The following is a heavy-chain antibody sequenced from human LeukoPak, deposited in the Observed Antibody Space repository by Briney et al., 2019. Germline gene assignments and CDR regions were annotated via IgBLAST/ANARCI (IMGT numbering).Heavy chain of an antibody. Sequence: GASVKVSCKASGYTFTSYDINWVRQATGQGLEGMGWMNPNSGNTGYAQKFQGRVTMTRNTSISTAYMELSSLRSEDTAVYYCARAPTGYSYGPYYYYYYGMDVWGQGTTVTVSS. V-gene: IGHV1-8*01. CDR1: GYTFTSYD. D-gene: IGHD5-18*01. J-gene: IGHJ6*02. CDR3: ARAPTGYSYGPYYYYYYGMDV. CDR2: MNPNSGNT.